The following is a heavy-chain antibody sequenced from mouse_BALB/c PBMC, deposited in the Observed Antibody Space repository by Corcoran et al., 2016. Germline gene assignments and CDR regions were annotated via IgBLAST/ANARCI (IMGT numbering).Heavy chain of an antibody. Sequence: VQLQQSGPELVKPGASVKMSCKASGYTFTSYVMHWVKQRPGQGLEWIGMIDPSDSETHYNQMFKDKATLTVDKSSSTAYMQLSSLTSEDSAVYYCARDDYAWFAYWGQGTLVTVSA. D-gene: IGHD2-4*01. CDR2: IDPSDSET. V-gene: IGHV1-52*01. CDR1: GYTFTSYV. CDR3: ARDDYAWFAY. J-gene: IGHJ3*01.